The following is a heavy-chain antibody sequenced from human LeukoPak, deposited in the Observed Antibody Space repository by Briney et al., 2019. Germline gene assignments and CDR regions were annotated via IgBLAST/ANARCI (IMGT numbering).Heavy chain of an antibody. CDR1: GYTSTGYY. Sequence: ASVKVSCKASGYTSTGYYMHWVRQAPGQGLEWMGRINPNSGGTNYAQKFQGRVTMTRDTSISTAYMELSRLRSDDTAVYYCARGRIAAPPYYYYGMDVWGQGTTVTVSS. CDR3: ARGRIAAPPYYYYGMDV. V-gene: IGHV1-2*06. CDR2: INPNSGGT. J-gene: IGHJ6*02. D-gene: IGHD6-13*01.